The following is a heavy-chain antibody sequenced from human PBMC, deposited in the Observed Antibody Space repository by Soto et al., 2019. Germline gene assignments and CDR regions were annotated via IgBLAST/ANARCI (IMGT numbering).Heavy chain of an antibody. CDR2: LNTYNGNT. V-gene: IGHV1-18*01. Sequence: QVHLVQSGAEVKKPGASVKVSCKASGYAFNNYGISWVRQAPGQGLEWMGWLNTYNGNTNSAQKFQGRVTMTTDTSTTTAHMALRSLRTDDTAVYFCASAQTPAESDYWGQGTLVTVSS. CDR3: ASAQTPAESDY. J-gene: IGHJ4*02. CDR1: GYAFNNYG.